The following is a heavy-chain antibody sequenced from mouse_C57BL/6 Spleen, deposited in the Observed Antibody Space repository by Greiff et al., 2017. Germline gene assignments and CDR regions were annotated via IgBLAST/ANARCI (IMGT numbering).Heavy chain of an antibody. D-gene: IGHD2-4*01. CDR1: GFTFSDYG. J-gene: IGHJ4*01. V-gene: IGHV5-17*01. CDR3: ARKAYDYDDFDYAMDY. Sequence: EVHLVESGGGLVKPGGSLKLSCAASGFTFSDYGMHWVRQAPEKGLEWVAYISSGSSTIYYADTVQGRFTISRDNAKNTLFLQMTSLRSEDTAMYYCARKAYDYDDFDYAMDYWGQGTSVTVSS. CDR2: ISSGSSTI.